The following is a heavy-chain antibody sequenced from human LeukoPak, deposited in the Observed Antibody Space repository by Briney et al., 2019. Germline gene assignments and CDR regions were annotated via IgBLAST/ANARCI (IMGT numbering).Heavy chain of an antibody. CDR1: GYSISSGYY. J-gene: IGHJ4*02. CDR3: AEVERRNY. D-gene: IGHD1-1*01. CDR2: IYHSGST. V-gene: IGHV4-38-2*01. Sequence: PSETLSLTCAVSGYSISSGYYWGWTRQPPGKGLEWIGSIYHSGSTYYNPSLKSRVTISVDTSKNQFSLKLRSVTAADTAVYYCAEVERRNYWGQGSLVTVSS.